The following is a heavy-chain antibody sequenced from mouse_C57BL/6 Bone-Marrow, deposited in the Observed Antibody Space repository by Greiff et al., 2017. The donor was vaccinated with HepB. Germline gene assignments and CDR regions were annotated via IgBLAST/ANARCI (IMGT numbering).Heavy chain of an antibody. CDR3: AKKDDGYYGYAMDY. V-gene: IGHV2-5*01. Sequence: VMLVESGPGLVQPSQSLSITCTVSGFSLTSYGVHWVRQSPGKGLEWLGVIWRGGSTDYNAAFMSRLSITKDNSKSQVFFKMNSLQADDTAIYYCAKKDDGYYGYAMDYWGQGTSVTVSS. D-gene: IGHD2-3*01. CDR1: GFSLTSYG. CDR2: IWRGGST. J-gene: IGHJ4*01.